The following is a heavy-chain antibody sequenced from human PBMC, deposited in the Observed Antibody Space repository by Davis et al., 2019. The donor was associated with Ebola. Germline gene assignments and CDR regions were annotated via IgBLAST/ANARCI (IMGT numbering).Heavy chain of an antibody. J-gene: IGHJ4*02. CDR3: ATGET. CDR1: ASPTSPYV. D-gene: IGHD1-14*01. V-gene: IGHV4-59*01. CDR2: IYFSGIT. Sequence: SETLSLTCTVSASPTSPYVFTLTRYPPRTGGEWIGYIYFSGITNYNPSLKSRVTISADTSKNQSCLRQSSVNAADTAVYYCATGETWGQGTLVTVSS.